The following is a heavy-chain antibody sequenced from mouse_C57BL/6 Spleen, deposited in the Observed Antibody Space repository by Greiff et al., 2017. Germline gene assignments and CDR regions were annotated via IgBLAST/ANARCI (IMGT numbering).Heavy chain of an antibody. Sequence: VQLVESGAELVRPGASVTLSCKASGYTFTDYEMHWVKQTPVHGLEWIGAIDPETGGTAYNQKFKGKAILTADKSSSTAYMELRSLTSEDSAVYYCTRTEVVADYWGQGTTLTVSS. D-gene: IGHD1-1*01. CDR2: IDPETGGT. CDR3: TRTEVVADY. V-gene: IGHV1-15*01. J-gene: IGHJ2*01. CDR1: GYTFTDYE.